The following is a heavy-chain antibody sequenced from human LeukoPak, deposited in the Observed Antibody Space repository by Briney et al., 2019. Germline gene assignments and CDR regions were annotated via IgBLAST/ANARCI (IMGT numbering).Heavy chain of an antibody. V-gene: IGHV4-4*07. J-gene: IGHJ4*02. CDR2: VYISGTT. Sequence: SETLSLTCTVAGDSISSSFWSWIRQPAGKGLEWIGRVYISGTTNCNPSLKSRVTMSVDTSKNQLSLNLTSVTAADTAVYYCAREYSSSRALDYWGQGTLVTVSS. D-gene: IGHD6-13*01. CDR3: AREYSSSRALDY. CDR1: GDSISSSF.